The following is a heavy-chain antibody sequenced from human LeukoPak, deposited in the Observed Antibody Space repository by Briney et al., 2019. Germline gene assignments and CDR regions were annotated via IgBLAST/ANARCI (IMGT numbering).Heavy chain of an antibody. CDR3: ARLHYDILAGPAAPDY. Sequence: GGSLRLSCEASGFTFNTYSMNWARQAPGKGLEWVSSIDSSGGYMFYADSVKGRFIISRDNAKDSLYLQMNSLRAEDTAVYYCARLHYDILAGPAAPDYWGQGTLVTVSS. CDR1: GFTFNTYS. CDR2: IDSSGGYM. D-gene: IGHD3-9*01. V-gene: IGHV3-21*04. J-gene: IGHJ4*02.